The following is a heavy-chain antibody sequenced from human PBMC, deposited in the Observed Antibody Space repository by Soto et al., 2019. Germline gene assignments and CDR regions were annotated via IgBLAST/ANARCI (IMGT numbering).Heavy chain of an antibody. CDR3: ASLWYGDYDTGTFDY. J-gene: IGHJ4*02. Sequence: QVQLQESGPGLVKPSGTLSLTCAVSGGSISSSNWWSWVRQPPGKGLEWIGEIYHSGSTNYNPSLQRRVTISVDKSTIQFSLKRSSVAAADTAVYYCASLWYGDYDTGTFDYWGQGTQVTVSS. CDR1: GGSISSSNW. CDR2: IYHSGST. D-gene: IGHD4-17*01. V-gene: IGHV4-4*02.